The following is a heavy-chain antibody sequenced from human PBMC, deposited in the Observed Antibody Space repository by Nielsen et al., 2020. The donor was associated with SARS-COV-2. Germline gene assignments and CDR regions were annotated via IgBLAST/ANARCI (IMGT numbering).Heavy chain of an antibody. Sequence: GGSLRLSCAASGFTFDDYSMHWVRQAPGKGLEWVAGISWNSGGIGYADSVKGRFTVSRDNAKNSLFLQMNSLRGDDTSVYYCARSIVAIFGAYSYMDVWGKGTSVTVSS. CDR2: ISWNSGGI. CDR3: ARSIVAIFGAYSYMDV. V-gene: IGHV3-9*01. D-gene: IGHD3-3*01. J-gene: IGHJ6*03. CDR1: GFTFDDYS.